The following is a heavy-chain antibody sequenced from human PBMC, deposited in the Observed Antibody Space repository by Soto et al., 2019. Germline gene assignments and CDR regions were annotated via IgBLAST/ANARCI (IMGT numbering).Heavy chain of an antibody. V-gene: IGHV3-74*01. J-gene: IGHJ5*02. CDR1: GFTFSSYW. CDR3: ARDRGKYSSSPGNNWFDH. Sequence: GGSLRLSCAASGFTFSSYWMHWVRQAPGKGLVWVSRINRDGSSTSYGDSVKGRFTSSRENAKNTLYLQMNSLRAEDTAVYYCARDRGKYSSSPGNNWFDHWGQGTMVTVSS. CDR2: INRDGSST. D-gene: IGHD6-19*01.